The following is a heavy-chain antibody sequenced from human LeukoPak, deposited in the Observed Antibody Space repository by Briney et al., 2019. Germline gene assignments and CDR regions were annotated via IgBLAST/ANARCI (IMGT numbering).Heavy chain of an antibody. CDR3: ARGGYSSSWPNMDV. J-gene: IGHJ6*03. Sequence: SETLSLTCTVSGGSISSGGYYWSWIRQHPGKGLEWIGYIYYSGSTYYNPSLKSRVTISVDTSKNQFSLKLSSVAAADTAVYYCARGGYSSSWPNMDVWGKGTTVTVPS. D-gene: IGHD6-13*01. V-gene: IGHV4-31*03. CDR2: IYYSGST. CDR1: GGSISSGGYY.